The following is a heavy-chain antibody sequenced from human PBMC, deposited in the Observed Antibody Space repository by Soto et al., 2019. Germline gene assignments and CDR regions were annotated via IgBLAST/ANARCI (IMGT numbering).Heavy chain of an antibody. CDR2: ISWNSGGI. V-gene: IGHV3-9*01. J-gene: IGHJ6*02. D-gene: IGHD2-2*01. CDR1: GFTFDDYA. Sequence: GGSLRLSCAASGFTFDDYAMHWVRQAPGKGLEWVSGISWNSGGIHYADSVKGRFTISRDNAKNPLYLQMNSLRAEDTALYYCAKDTRGYYYYAMDVWGQGTTVTVSS. CDR3: AKDTRGYYYYAMDV.